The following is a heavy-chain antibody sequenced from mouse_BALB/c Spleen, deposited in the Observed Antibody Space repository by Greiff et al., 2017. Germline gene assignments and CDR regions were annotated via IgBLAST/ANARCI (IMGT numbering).Heavy chain of an antibody. CDR1: GYTFTSYW. CDR2: INPSNGRT. V-gene: IGHV1S81*02. Sequence: QVQLQQSGAELVKPGASVKLSCKASGYTFTSYWMHWVKQRPGQGLEWIGEINPSNGRTNYNEKFKSKATLTVDKSSSTAYMQLSSLTSEDSAVYYCAREGYGNYGYWGQGTTLTVSS. CDR3: AREGYGNYGY. D-gene: IGHD2-1*01. J-gene: IGHJ2*01.